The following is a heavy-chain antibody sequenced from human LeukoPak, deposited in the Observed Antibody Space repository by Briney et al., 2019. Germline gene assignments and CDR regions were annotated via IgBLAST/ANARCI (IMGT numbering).Heavy chain of an antibody. Sequence: ASLKVSCKASGYTFTGYYIHWVRQAPGQGLEWMGWINPKSGGTNYVQKFQGRVTMTTDTSITTAYMELNRLTFDDTAVYYCARGTGIQDYWGQGTLVTVSS. CDR3: ARGTGIQDY. V-gene: IGHV1-2*02. J-gene: IGHJ4*02. D-gene: IGHD5-18*01. CDR2: INPKSGGT. CDR1: GYTFTGYY.